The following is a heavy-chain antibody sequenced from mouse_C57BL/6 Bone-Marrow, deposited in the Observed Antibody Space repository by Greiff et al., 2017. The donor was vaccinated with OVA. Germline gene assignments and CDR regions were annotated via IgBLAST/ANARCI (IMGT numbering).Heavy chain of an antibody. CDR1: GYTFTSYW. J-gene: IGHJ2*01. Sequence: QVQLKESGAELVKPGASVKLSCKASGYTFTSYWMHWVKQRPGQGLEWIGMIHPNSGSTNYNEKFKSKATLTVDKSSSTAYMQLSSLTSEDSAVYYCEQFITTVVAHFDYWGQGTTLTVSS. CDR3: EQFITTVVAHFDY. CDR2: IHPNSGST. D-gene: IGHD1-1*01. V-gene: IGHV1-64*01.